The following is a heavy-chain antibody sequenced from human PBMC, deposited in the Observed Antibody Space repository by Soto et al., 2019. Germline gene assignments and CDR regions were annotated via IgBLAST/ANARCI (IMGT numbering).Heavy chain of an antibody. V-gene: IGHV1-69*12. Sequence: QVQLVQSGAEVKKPGSSVKVSCKASGSTFSSYAISWVRQAPGQGLEWMGGIIPIFGTANYAQKFQGRVTITADEYTSTAYMELSSLRSEDTAVYYCARFLRYFDWLLDWGQGTLVTVSS. CDR3: ARFLRYFDWLLD. D-gene: IGHD3-9*01. J-gene: IGHJ4*02. CDR1: GSTFSSYA. CDR2: IIPIFGTA.